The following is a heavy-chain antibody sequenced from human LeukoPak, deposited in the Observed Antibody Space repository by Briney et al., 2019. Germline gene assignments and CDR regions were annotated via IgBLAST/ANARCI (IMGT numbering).Heavy chain of an antibody. J-gene: IGHJ4*02. D-gene: IGHD3-22*01. CDR1: GGTFSSYA. CDR3: AMEYYYDSSGYPMYDY. Sequence: VASVKVSCKASGGTFSSYAVSWVRQAPGQGLEWMGRIIPIFGTANYAQKFQGRVTITTDESTSTAYMELSSLRSEDTAVYYCAMEYYYDSSGYPMYDYWGQGTLVTVSS. V-gene: IGHV1-69*05. CDR2: IIPIFGTA.